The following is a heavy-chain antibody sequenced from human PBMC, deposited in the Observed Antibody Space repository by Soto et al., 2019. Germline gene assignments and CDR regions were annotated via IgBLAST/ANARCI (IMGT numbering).Heavy chain of an antibody. V-gene: IGHV4-39*01. CDR1: GGSISSSSYY. D-gene: IGHD2-2*01. Sequence: QLQLQESGPGLVKPSETLSLTCTVSGGSISSSSYYWGWIRQPPGKGLEWIGRIYYSGSTYYNPSLTVRVTIYVDTSKNQFSLKLSSVTAADTAVYYCARGRRYCSSTSCWCWFDPWGQGTLVTVSS. J-gene: IGHJ5*02. CDR2: IYYSGST. CDR3: ARGRRYCSSTSCWCWFDP.